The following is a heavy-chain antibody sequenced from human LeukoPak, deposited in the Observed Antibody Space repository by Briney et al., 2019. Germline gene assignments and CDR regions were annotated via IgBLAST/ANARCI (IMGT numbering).Heavy chain of an antibody. CDR1: GYTFTSYG. CDR3: ARAGLLWFGELLQVGLMDV. V-gene: IGHV1-18*04. CDR2: ISAYNGNT. J-gene: IGHJ6*04. D-gene: IGHD3-10*01. Sequence: GASVKVSCKASGYTFTSYGISWVRQAPGQGLEWMGWISAYNGNTNYAQKLQGRVTMTTDTSTSTAHMELRSLRSDDTAVYYCARAGLLWFGELLQVGLMDVWGKGTTVTVSS.